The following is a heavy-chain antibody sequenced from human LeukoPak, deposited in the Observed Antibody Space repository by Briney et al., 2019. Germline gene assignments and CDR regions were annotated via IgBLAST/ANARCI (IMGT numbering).Heavy chain of an antibody. J-gene: IGHJ4*02. D-gene: IGHD2-21*02. CDR3: ARGGWAYCAGDCRVYFDN. V-gene: IGHV4-39*07. CDR1: GGSISSSSYY. Sequence: SETLSLTCTVSGGSISSSSYYWGWIRQPPGKGLEWIGSIYYSGSTYYNPSLKSRLTISVDTSKNQFSLKLNSVTAADTAVYLCARGGWAYCAGDCRVYFDNWGQGTLVTVSS. CDR2: IYYSGST.